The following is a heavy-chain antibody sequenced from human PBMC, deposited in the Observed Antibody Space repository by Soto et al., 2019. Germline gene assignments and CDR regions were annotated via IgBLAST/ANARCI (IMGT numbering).Heavy chain of an antibody. D-gene: IGHD1-26*01. CDR3: ASSYSGSYWGYFDY. J-gene: IGHJ4*02. Sequence: PSETLSLTCTVSGGSISSYYLSWIRQPPGKGLECIGYIYYSGSTNYNPSLKSRVTISVDTSKNQFSLKLSSVTAADTAVYYCASSYSGSYWGYFDYWGQGTLVTVSS. CDR2: IYYSGST. CDR1: GGSISSYY. V-gene: IGHV4-59*01.